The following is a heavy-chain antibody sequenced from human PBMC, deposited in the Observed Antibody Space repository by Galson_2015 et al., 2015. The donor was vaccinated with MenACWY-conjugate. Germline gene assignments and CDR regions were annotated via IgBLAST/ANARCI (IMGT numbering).Heavy chain of an antibody. D-gene: IGHD6-13*01. CDR1: GFTFSSFS. CDR2: ISATSATI. Sequence: SLRLSCAASGFTFSSFSMNWVRQAPGKGLEWVSSISATSATIYYADSVKGRFTISRDNARNSLYLQMTSLRAEDTAVYYCARTAGSVPPWGLGTLVTVSS. V-gene: IGHV3-21*01. CDR3: ARTAGSVPP. J-gene: IGHJ5*02.